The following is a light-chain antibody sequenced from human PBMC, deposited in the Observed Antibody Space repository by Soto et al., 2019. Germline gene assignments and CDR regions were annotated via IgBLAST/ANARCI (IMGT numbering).Light chain of an antibody. Sequence: QSVLTQPASVSGSPGQSITISCTGTSSDVGAYNYVSWYQQHPGKAPQLMIYDVSIRPSGISYRFSGSKSGNTASLTISGLQAEDEADYYCSSYTTSSSYVSGTGTKVTVL. CDR1: SSDVGAYNY. V-gene: IGLV2-14*03. J-gene: IGLJ1*01. CDR2: DVS. CDR3: SSYTTSSSYV.